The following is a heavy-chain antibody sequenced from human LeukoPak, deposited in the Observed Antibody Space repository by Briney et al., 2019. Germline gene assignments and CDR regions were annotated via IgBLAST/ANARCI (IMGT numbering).Heavy chain of an antibody. CDR1: GYSFTSYW. V-gene: IGHV5-51*01. CDR3: ARSLDDYGGNSEFYDY. CDR2: IYPGDSDN. Sequence: GESLKISCKGSGYSFTSYWIGWVRQMPGKGLEWMGIIYPGDSDNRYSPSFQGQVTISADKSLSTAYLQWSSLKASDTAMYYCARSLDDYGGNSEFYDYWGQGTLVTVSS. D-gene: IGHD4-23*01. J-gene: IGHJ4*02.